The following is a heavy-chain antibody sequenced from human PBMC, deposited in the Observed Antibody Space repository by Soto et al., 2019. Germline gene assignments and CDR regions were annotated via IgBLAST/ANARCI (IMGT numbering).Heavy chain of an antibody. CDR1: GYTFTSYG. D-gene: IGHD6-19*01. CDR2: ISAYNGNT. CDR3: ARAFKRYSSGWCDAFDI. Sequence: QVQLVQSGAEVKKPGASVKVSCKASGYTFTSYGISWVRQAPGQGLEWMGWISAYNGNTNYAQKLQGRVTMTTDTSTSTADMELRSLRSDDTAVYYCARAFKRYSSGWCDAFDIWGQGTMVTVSS. J-gene: IGHJ3*02. V-gene: IGHV1-18*04.